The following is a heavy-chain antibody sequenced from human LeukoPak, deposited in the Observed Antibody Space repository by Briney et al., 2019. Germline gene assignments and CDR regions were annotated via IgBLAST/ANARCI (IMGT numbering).Heavy chain of an antibody. V-gene: IGHV3-7*01. J-gene: IGHJ4*02. Sequence: GGSLRLSCAASGFTFSSYWMSWVRQAPGKGLEWVANIKQDGSEKYYVGSVKGRFTISRDNAKNSLYLQMNSLRAEDTAVYYCASFRYYDSSGYYSEPYFDYWGQGTLVTVSS. CDR2: IKQDGSEK. D-gene: IGHD3-22*01. CDR1: GFTFSSYW. CDR3: ASFRYYDSSGYYSEPYFDY.